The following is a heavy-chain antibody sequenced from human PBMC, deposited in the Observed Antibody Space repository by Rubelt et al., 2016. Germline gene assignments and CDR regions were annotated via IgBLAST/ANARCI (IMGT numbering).Heavy chain of an antibody. D-gene: IGHD4-11*01. J-gene: IGHJ4*02. V-gene: IGHV3-30*02. CDR2: IRIDGNNK. Sequence: VQLVESGGGVVQPGGSLRLSCAASGFTFSSYGMHWVRQAPGKGLEWGAFIRIDGNNKYYADSVKGRFTISRANSKNTLYLQMNSLGAEDTAVYYCAKDPTLTGGWGQGTLVTVSS. CDR1: GFTFSSYG. CDR3: AKDPTLTGG.